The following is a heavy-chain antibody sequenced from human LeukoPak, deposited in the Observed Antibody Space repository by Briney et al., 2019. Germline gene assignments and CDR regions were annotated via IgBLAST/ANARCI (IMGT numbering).Heavy chain of an antibody. CDR1: GFTFSSYG. CDR3: ARDMGIAAAGIRA. Sequence: PGRSLRLSCAASGFTFSSYGMHWVRQAPGKGLEWVAVIWYDGSNKYYADSVKGRFTISRDNSKNTLYLQMNSLRAKDTAVYYCARDMGIAAAGIRAWGQGTLVTVSS. CDR2: IWYDGSNK. V-gene: IGHV3-33*01. D-gene: IGHD6-13*01. J-gene: IGHJ5*02.